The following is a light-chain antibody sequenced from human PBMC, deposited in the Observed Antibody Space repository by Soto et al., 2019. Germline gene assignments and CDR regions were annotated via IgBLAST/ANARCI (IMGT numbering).Light chain of an antibody. V-gene: IGKV3-20*01. CDR3: KQYGSSPLT. Sequence: DIVLTQSPGTLSLYPGERATLSCRASQSVSSSYLAWYQQKPGQAPRLLIYGASIRATGIPDRFSGSGSGTDFTLTLSRLEPEDFAVYFCKQYGSSPLTFGGGTKVEIK. J-gene: IGKJ4*01. CDR2: GAS. CDR1: QSVSSSY.